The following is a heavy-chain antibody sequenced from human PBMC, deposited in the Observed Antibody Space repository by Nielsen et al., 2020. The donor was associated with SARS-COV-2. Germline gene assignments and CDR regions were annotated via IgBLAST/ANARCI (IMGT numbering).Heavy chain of an antibody. CDR3: VRDRGSGWSRGRNYNYFGMDV. CDR1: RFGLTTYT. D-gene: IGHD6-19*01. V-gene: IGHV3-21*01. J-gene: IGHJ6*02. Sequence: GSLKISCEVSRFGLTTYTINWVRQAPGKGLEWVSCISSPSNYVHYADSVQGRFTISKDYLQINDLRAEDTAVYYCVRDRGSGWSRGRNYNYFGMDVWGQGTTVTVSS. CDR2: ISSPSNYV.